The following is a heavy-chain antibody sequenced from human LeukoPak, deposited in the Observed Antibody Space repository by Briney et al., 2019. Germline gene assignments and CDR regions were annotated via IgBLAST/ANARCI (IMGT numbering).Heavy chain of an antibody. CDR2: ISWNSGSV. CDR1: GFTFDDFA. D-gene: IGHD3-3*01. J-gene: IGHJ4*02. Sequence: GGSLRLSCVASGFTFDDFAMHWVRQAPGKGLEWVSGISWNSGSVVYVDSVKGRFTISRDNAKNSLYLQMNSLRAEDTAVYYCARFLEWPREPYYFDYWGQGTLVTVSS. V-gene: IGHV3-9*01. CDR3: ARFLEWPREPYYFDY.